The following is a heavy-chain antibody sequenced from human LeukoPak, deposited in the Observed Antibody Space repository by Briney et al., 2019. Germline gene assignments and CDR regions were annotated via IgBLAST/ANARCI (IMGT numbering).Heavy chain of an antibody. J-gene: IGHJ4*02. CDR3: ARADSSGWYFDY. CDR2: ISYSGGT. D-gene: IGHD6-19*01. Sequence: PSETLSLTCSVSGGSISSYHWSWIRKPPGKGLEWIGYISYSGGTNYNPSLKSRLTISADTSINQFSLELSSVTAADTAVYFCARADSSGWYFDYWGQGTLVTVSS. V-gene: IGHV4-59*08. CDR1: GGSISSYH.